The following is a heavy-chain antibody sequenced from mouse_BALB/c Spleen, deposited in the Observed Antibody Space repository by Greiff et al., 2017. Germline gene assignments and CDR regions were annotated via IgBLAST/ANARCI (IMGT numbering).Heavy chain of an antibody. CDR2: ISDGGSYT. CDR3: ARDQSMVTHYYAMDY. CDR1: GFTFSDYY. J-gene: IGHJ4*01. D-gene: IGHD2-10*02. Sequence: EVQLQESGGGLVKPGGSLKLSCAASGFTFSDYYMYWVRQTPEKRLEWVATISDGGSYTYYPDSVKGRFTISRDNAKNNLYLQMSSLKSEDTAMYYCARDQSMVTHYYAMDYWGQGTSVTVSS. V-gene: IGHV5-4*02.